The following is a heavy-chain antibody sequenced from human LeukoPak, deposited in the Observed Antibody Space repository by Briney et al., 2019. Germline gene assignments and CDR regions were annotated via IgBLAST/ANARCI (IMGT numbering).Heavy chain of an antibody. D-gene: IGHD3-10*01. Sequence: GRTLRLSCAASGFTFSSYAMHWVRQAPGKGLEWVAVISYDGSNKYYADSVKGRFTISRDNSKNTLYLQMNSLRAEDTAVYYCARDGNYYGSGSYQNWFDPWGQGTLVTVSS. CDR1: GFTFSSYA. V-gene: IGHV3-30*04. J-gene: IGHJ5*02. CDR3: ARDGNYYGSGSYQNWFDP. CDR2: ISYDGSNK.